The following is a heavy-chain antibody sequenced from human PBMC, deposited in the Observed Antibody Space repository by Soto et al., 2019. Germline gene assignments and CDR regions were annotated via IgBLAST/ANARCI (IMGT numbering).Heavy chain of an antibody. Sequence: QVQLVESGGGVVQPGRSLRLSCETSGFSFSVYGMHWVRQAPGKGLEWVAVIWYDASKQFYAASVEGRFTISRDNSKAILYLQMNGLRAEDTAVYYCAAWAEGATEVHWGQGTLVTVSS. CDR2: IWYDASKQ. CDR3: AAWAEGATEVH. D-gene: IGHD2-15*01. V-gene: IGHV3-33*01. J-gene: IGHJ4*02. CDR1: GFSFSVYG.